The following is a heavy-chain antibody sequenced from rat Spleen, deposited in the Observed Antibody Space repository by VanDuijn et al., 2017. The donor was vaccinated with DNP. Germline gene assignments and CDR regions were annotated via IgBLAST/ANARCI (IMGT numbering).Heavy chain of an antibody. J-gene: IGHJ2*01. CDR3: ASRPPPTRGPFDY. D-gene: IGHD1-4*01. CDR2: ISITGDNT. Sequence: EVQLVESGGGPVQPGRSLKLSCVASGFIFSNYWMTWIRQAPGKGLEWVASISITGDNTYYSDSVKGRFSLSRDNAKSTLYLQVNSLRSEDTATYYCASRPPPTRGPFDYWGPGVMVTVSS. CDR1: GFIFSNYW. V-gene: IGHV5-31*01.